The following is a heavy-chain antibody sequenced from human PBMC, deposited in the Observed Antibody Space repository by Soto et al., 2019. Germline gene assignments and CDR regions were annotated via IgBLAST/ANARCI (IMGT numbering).Heavy chain of an antibody. Sequence: SETLSLTCAVSGGSISSGGYSWSWSRQPPGKGLEWIGYIYHSGSTYYNPSLKSRVTISVDRSKNQFSLKLSSVTAADTAVYYCARGLTMVRGVGGMDVWGKGTTVTVSS. CDR1: GGSISSGGYS. V-gene: IGHV4-30-2*01. J-gene: IGHJ6*04. CDR3: ARGLTMVRGVGGMDV. D-gene: IGHD3-10*01. CDR2: IYHSGST.